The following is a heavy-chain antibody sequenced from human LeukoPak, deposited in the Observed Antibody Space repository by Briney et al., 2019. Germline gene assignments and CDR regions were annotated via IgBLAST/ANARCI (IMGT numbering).Heavy chain of an antibody. J-gene: IGHJ4*02. Sequence: PGGSLRLSCAASGFPFSNYWMHWVRQAPGKGLVWVSRVNSDGSTTNYADSVKGRFTISRDNAENTLYMRMNSLRPEDTPVYYCARGYYSSSRFDSWGQGTLVTVSS. V-gene: IGHV3-74*01. CDR2: VNSDGSTT. CDR1: GFPFSNYW. CDR3: ARGYYSSSRFDS. D-gene: IGHD6-13*01.